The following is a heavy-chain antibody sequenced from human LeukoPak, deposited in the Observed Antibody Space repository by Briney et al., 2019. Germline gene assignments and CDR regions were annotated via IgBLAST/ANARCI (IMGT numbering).Heavy chain of an antibody. D-gene: IGHD3-22*01. J-gene: IGHJ4*02. V-gene: IGHV1-69*13. CDR1: GGTFRSYA. CDR2: IIPIFDKA. Sequence: SVKISCKXSGGTFRSYAIAWVRQSPGQGLEWMGRIIPIFDKATYAQKFQGRATITADESTSTAYMELSSLTSEDTAVYYCATSPYDNTGYYSYWGQGSLVTVSS. CDR3: ATSPYDNTGYYSY.